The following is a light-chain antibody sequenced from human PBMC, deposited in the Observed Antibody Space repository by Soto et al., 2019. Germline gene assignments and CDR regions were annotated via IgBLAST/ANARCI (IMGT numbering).Light chain of an antibody. J-gene: IGLJ1*01. CDR1: SGDIGSYNR. CDR3: SSYTNINTRACG. CDR2: EVT. Sequence: QSALTQPASVSGSPGQSITISCTGTSGDIGSYNRVSWYQQHPGKAPKLIIYEVTDRPSGVSNRSSGSKSCNTASLNISGRQAEDEAEYYCSSYTNINTRACGFGPGTKLTVL. V-gene: IGLV2-14*01.